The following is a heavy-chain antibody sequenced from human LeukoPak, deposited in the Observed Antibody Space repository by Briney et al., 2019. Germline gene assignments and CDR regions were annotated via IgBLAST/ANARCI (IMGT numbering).Heavy chain of an antibody. CDR3: ARLPPRRYYYDSSGYYYFDY. D-gene: IGHD3-22*01. J-gene: IGHJ4*02. CDR2: IYHSGST. V-gene: IGHV4-4*02. CDR1: GFTFSSYSM. Sequence: GSLRLSCAGSGFTFSSYSMNWVRQPPGKGVEWIGEIYHSGSTNYNPSLTSRVTISVDKSKNQFSLKLSSVTAADTAVYYCARLPPRRYYYDSSGYYYFDYWGQGTLVTVSS.